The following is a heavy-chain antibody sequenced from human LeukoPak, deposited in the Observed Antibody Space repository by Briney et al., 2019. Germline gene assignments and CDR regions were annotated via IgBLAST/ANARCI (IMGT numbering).Heavy chain of an antibody. CDR3: ARQGRRGSGWYYFDY. CDR1: GGSISSYY. Sequence: NASETLSLTCTVSGGSISSYYWSWIRQPPGKGLEWIGYIYYSGSTNYNPSLKSRVTISVDTSKNQFSLKLSSVTAADTAVYYCARQGRRGSGWYYFDYWGQGTLVTVSS. CDR2: IYYSGST. D-gene: IGHD6-19*01. V-gene: IGHV4-59*08. J-gene: IGHJ4*02.